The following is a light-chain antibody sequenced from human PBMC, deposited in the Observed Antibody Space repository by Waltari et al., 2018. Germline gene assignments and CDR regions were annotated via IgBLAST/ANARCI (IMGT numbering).Light chain of an antibody. V-gene: IGLV2-23*02. CDR2: AVS. Sequence: QSALTQPASVSGSPGQSITIPCTGPSSDAGNYNRVPWYQQHPGKAPKLMIYAVSKRPSGVSDRFSGSKSGDMASLTISGLQPEDEAEYFCSSYAGSSKGVFGGGTKVTVL. CDR1: SSDAGNYNR. CDR3: SSYAGSSKGV. J-gene: IGLJ2*01.